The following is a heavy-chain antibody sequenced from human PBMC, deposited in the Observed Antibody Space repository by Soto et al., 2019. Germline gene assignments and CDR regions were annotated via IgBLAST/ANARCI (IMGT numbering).Heavy chain of an antibody. D-gene: IGHD3-22*01. J-gene: IGHJ3*02. CDR1: GGSISSGDYY. Sequence: QVQLRESGPGLVKPSQTLSLTCTVSGGSISSGDYYWSWIRQPPGKGLEWIGYIYYSGSTYYNPSLKSRVTISVDTSKNQFSLKLSSVTAADTAVYYCARVRYYDSSGYLFAFDIWGQGTMVTVSS. CDR2: IYYSGST. CDR3: ARVRYYDSSGYLFAFDI. V-gene: IGHV4-30-4*01.